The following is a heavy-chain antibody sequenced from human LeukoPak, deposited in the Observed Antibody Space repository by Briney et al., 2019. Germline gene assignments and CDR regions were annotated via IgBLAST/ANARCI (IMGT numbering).Heavy chain of an antibody. Sequence: GGSLRLSCAASGFTFSSYWMSWVRQAPGKGLEWVSSINWNGGSTGYADSVKGRFTISRDNAKNSLYLQMNSVRAEDTALYYCARDPCIVGATTGVWAYWGQGTLVTVSS. CDR1: GFTFSSYW. CDR2: INWNGGST. J-gene: IGHJ4*02. D-gene: IGHD1-26*01. CDR3: ARDPCIVGATTGVWAY. V-gene: IGHV3-20*04.